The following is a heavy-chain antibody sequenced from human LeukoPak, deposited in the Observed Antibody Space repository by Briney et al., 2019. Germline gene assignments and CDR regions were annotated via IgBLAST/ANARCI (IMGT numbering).Heavy chain of an antibody. V-gene: IGHV3-23*01. CDR3: ASNSYYFDY. Sequence: GGSLRLSCAASGFTFSSYAMSWVRQAPGKGLEWVSVISANSATTYYADPVKGRFTISRDNSKNTLYLQMNGLRAEDTAVYYCASNSYYFDYWGQGTLVTVSS. J-gene: IGHJ4*02. D-gene: IGHD5-18*01. CDR1: GFTFSSYA. CDR2: ISANSATT.